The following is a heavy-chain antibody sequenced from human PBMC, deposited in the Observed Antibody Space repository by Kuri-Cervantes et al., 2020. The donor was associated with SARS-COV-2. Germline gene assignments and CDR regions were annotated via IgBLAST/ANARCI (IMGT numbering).Heavy chain of an antibody. Sequence: GGSLRLSCAASGVTFSSYEMNWVRQAPGKGLEWVSYISSSGSTIYYADSVKGRFTISRDNVKNSLYLQMNSLRAEDTAVYYCARGDSSGYLYYFDYWGQGTLVTVSS. CDR1: GVTFSSYE. CDR2: ISSSGSTI. CDR3: ARGDSSGYLYYFDY. J-gene: IGHJ4*02. D-gene: IGHD3-22*01. V-gene: IGHV3-48*03.